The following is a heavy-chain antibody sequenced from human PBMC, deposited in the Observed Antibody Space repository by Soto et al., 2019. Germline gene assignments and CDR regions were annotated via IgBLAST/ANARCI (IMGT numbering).Heavy chain of an antibody. CDR2: ITWNGVNT. V-gene: IGHV3-9*01. J-gene: IGHJ3*02. D-gene: IGHD2-15*01. Sequence: EEQLVESGGALVQPGRSLRLSCAASGFTFDDYAMHWVRQVQGKGLEWVSFITWNGVNTSHAASLRGRFTIYRDNAQNSLYLQMNTLSAEDTALYYCPRGYCGFGRCAIYTWGQGTMVSVSS. CDR3: PRGYCGFGRCAIYT. CDR1: GFTFDDYA.